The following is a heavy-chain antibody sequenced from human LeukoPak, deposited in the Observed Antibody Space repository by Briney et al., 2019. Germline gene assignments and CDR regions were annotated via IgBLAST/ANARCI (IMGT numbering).Heavy chain of an antibody. V-gene: IGHV4-59*08. CDR2: IYYSGST. J-gene: IGHJ4*02. CDR3: ARPPFAAPFDY. D-gene: IGHD2-15*01. Sequence: SETLSLTCTVSGGSISSYYWSWIRQPPGKGLEWIGYIYYSGSTNYNPSLKSRVTISVDTSKNQFSLKLSSVTAADTAVYYCARPPFAAPFDYWGPGTLVTVSS. CDR1: GGSISSYY.